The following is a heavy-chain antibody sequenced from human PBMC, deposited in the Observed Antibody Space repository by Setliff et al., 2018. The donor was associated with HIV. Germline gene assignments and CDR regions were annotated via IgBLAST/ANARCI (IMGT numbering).Heavy chain of an antibody. Sequence: SETLSLTCPVSGYSISSGYYWGWIRQPPGKGLEWIGNIHHSGSVYYNLSLKSRVTISVDTSKNQFSLKLSSVTAADTAVYYCARDWGSITMGGSYYYYYGMDVWGQGTTVTVSS. J-gene: IGHJ6*02. CDR1: GYSISSGYY. CDR2: IHHSGSV. CDR3: ARDWGSITMGGSYYYYYGMDV. V-gene: IGHV4-38-2*02. D-gene: IGHD3-10*01.